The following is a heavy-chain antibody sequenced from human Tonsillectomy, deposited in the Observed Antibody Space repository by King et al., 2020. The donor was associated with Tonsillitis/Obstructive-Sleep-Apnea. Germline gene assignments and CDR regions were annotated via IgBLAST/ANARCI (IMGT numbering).Heavy chain of an antibody. V-gene: IGHV4-34*01. CDR2: INHSGST. Sequence: VQLQQWGAGLLKPSETLSLTCAVYGGSFSGYYWSWIRQPPGKGLEWIGEINHSGSTNYNPSLKNQVTIPVDTSKNQFSLKLSSVTAADTAVYYCARGDIVVVVAANGYYYYMDVWGKGTTVTVSS. J-gene: IGHJ6*03. D-gene: IGHD2-15*01. CDR3: ARGDIVVVVAANGYYYYMDV. CDR1: GGSFSGYY.